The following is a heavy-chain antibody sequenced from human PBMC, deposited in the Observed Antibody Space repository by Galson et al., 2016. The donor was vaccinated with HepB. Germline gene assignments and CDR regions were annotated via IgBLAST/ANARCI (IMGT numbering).Heavy chain of an antibody. CDR3: ARGSGSGSFHFRFYFYMDI. CDR2: ITGTDYYT. J-gene: IGHJ6*03. Sequence: SLRLSCAASGFAFRTYSMNWVRQTPGKGLEWVASITGTDYYTYYADSIKDRFTISRDNPRNLLHLQMNSLRVDDSAIYYCARGSGSGSFHFRFYFYMDILGKGTTATVSS. V-gene: IGHV3-21*01. CDR1: GFAFRTYS. D-gene: IGHD3-10*01.